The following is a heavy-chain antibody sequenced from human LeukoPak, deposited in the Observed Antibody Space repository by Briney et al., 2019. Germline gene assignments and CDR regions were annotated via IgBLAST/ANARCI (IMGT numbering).Heavy chain of an antibody. CDR2: IYHSGST. J-gene: IGHJ4*02. CDR1: GGSISSSSYY. Sequence: PSETLSLTCTVSGGSISSSSYYWGWIRQPPGKGLEWIGEIYHSGSTNYNPSLKSRVTMSVDTSKDQFSLKLSSVTAADTAVYYCARAGHEGEGPDYWGQGTLVTVSS. V-gene: IGHV4-39*07. CDR3: ARAGHEGEGPDY. D-gene: IGHD3-16*01.